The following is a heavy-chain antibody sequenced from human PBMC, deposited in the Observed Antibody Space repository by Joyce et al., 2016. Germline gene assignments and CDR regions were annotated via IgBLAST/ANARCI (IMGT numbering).Heavy chain of an antibody. J-gene: IGHJ6*02. V-gene: IGHV3-15*01. CDR1: GFTVSNAW. CDR2: IKSKTGGGTT. CDR3: TTDEAPRFYYYGMNV. Sequence: EVQLVESGGGLVKPGGSLRLSCAASGFTVSNAWMSGVGQAQGKGREWVGRIKSKTGGGTTDCAAPVKGRFTISRDDSQNTLDLQMNSLKTEDTAMYYCTTDEAPRFYYYGMNVWGQGTTVTVSS.